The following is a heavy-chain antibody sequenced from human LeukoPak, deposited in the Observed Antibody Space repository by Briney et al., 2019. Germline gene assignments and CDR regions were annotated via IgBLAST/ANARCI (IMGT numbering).Heavy chain of an antibody. D-gene: IGHD3-10*01. Sequence: SETLSLTCTVSGGSISLYYWSWIRQPPGKGLEWIGYIYYSGSSKYNPSLKNRITISLDTSKNQLSLKLSSVTAADTAVYYCARVGLGSGSSTGYYYYMDVWGKGTTVTVSS. J-gene: IGHJ6*03. V-gene: IGHV4-59*01. CDR2: IYYSGSS. CDR1: GGSISLYY. CDR3: ARVGLGSGSSTGYYYYMDV.